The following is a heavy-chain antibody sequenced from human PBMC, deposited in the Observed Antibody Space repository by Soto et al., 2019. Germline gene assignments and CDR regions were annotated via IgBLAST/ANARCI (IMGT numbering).Heavy chain of an antibody. J-gene: IGHJ6*02. V-gene: IGHV1-24*01. CDR1: GYTLTELS. CDR3: ATVGYSSGRRYYYYGMYV. D-gene: IGHD6-19*01. CDR2: FDPEDGET. Sequence: ASVKVSCKVSGYTLTELSMHWVRQAPGKGLEWMGGFDPEDGETIYAQKFQGRVTMTEDTSTDTAYMELSSLRSEDTAVYYCATVGYSSGRRYYYYGMYVWGQGTTFTVSS.